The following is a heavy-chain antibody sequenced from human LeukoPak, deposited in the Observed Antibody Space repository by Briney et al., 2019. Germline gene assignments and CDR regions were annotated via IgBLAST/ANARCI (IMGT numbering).Heavy chain of an antibody. D-gene: IGHD3-10*01. CDR3: ARDRYGYGSGTYGMDV. CDR2: IYHSGSP. Sequence: SQTLSLTCAVSGGSISSGGYSWSWIRQPPGKGLEWIGYIYHSGSPYYSPSLKSRVTISVDRSKNQFSLKLSSVTAADTAVYYCARDRYGYGSGTYGMDVWGQGTTVTVSS. V-gene: IGHV4-30-2*01. CDR1: GGSISSGGYS. J-gene: IGHJ6*02.